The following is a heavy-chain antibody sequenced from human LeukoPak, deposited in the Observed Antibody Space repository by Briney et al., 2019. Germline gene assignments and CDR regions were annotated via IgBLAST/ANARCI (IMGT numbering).Heavy chain of an antibody. V-gene: IGHV3-48*03. CDR3: ARRVIAVGLDY. J-gene: IGHJ4*02. CDR2: ISRSGSTI. Sequence: GGSLRLSCAASEFTFSDYEMNWVRQAPGKGLEWVSYISRSGSTIYYADSVKGRFAISRDNAKNSVFLQMNSLRAEDTAVYYCARRVIAVGLDYWGQGTLVTVSS. D-gene: IGHD2-21*01. CDR1: EFTFSDYE.